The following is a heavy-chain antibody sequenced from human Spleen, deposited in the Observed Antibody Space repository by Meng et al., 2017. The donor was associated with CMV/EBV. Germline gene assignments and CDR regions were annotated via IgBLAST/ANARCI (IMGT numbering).Heavy chain of an antibody. V-gene: IGHV4-39*07. Sequence: SETLSLTCTVSGGSITSTTYYWGWIRQPPGKGLEWIGSFHYSGRAYHNPSLKSRVTMSVDTSKNQFSLKLRSVTAADTALYYCVRCRVDSSGPRPPNDGFDIWGQGTMVTVSS. D-gene: IGHD6-19*01. J-gene: IGHJ3*02. CDR2: FHYSGRA. CDR1: GGSITSTTYY. CDR3: VRCRVDSSGPRPPNDGFDI.